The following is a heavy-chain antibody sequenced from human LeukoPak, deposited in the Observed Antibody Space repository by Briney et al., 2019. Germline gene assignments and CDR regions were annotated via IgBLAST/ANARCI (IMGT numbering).Heavy chain of an antibody. Sequence: GGSLRLSCAASGFTFDTYAMTWVRQAPGKGLEWVSGISGSGGSTYYADSVRGRSTISRDNSKNTLDLQLNSLRAEDTAVYYCAKGDYISATYYGMDVWGQGTTVTVSS. V-gene: IGHV3-23*01. CDR1: GFTFDTYA. D-gene: IGHD3-10*01. CDR2: ISGSGGST. CDR3: AKGDYISATYYGMDV. J-gene: IGHJ6*02.